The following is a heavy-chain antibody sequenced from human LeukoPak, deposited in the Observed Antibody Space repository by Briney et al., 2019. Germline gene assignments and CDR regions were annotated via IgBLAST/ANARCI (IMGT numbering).Heavy chain of an antibody. Sequence: ASVKVSCKASGYTFTGYYMHWVRQAPGQGLEWMGWINPNSGGTNYAQKFQGRVTMTRDTSISTAYMELSRLRSDDTAVYYCARDLSIVLVIAFDYWGQGTLVTVSS. CDR2: INPNSGGT. V-gene: IGHV1-2*02. J-gene: IGHJ4*02. CDR1: GYTFTGYY. D-gene: IGHD3-22*01. CDR3: ARDLSIVLVIAFDY.